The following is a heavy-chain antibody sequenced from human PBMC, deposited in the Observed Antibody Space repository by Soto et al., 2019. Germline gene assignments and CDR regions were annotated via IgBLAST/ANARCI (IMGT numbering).Heavy chain of an antibody. J-gene: IGHJ5*02. Sequence: GESLKISCKGSEYTFSNYWIAWVRQMPGEGLEWMGIIYPSDSETRYSPSFEGQVTISADKSYSTAYLQWSSLKASDTAVYFCARHNALRTSSLFAAAAPLDSWGQGTLVTVSS. CDR1: EYTFSNYW. D-gene: IGHD6-13*01. CDR2: IYPSDSET. CDR3: ARHNALRTSSLFAAAAPLDS. V-gene: IGHV5-51*01.